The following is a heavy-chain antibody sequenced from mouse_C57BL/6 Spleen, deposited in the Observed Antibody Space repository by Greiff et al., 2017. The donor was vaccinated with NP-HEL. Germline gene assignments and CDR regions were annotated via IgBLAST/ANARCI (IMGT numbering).Heavy chain of an antibody. CDR3: TRTRYDGNYAMDY. V-gene: IGHV1-15*01. D-gene: IGHD2-14*01. CDR1: GYTFTDYE. Sequence: VQLVESGAELVRPGASVTLSCKASGYTFTDYEMHWVKQTPVHGLEWIGAIDPETGGTAYNQKFKGKAILTADKSSSTAYMELRSLTSEDSAVYYCTRTRYDGNYAMDYWGQGTSVTVSS. J-gene: IGHJ4*01. CDR2: IDPETGGT.